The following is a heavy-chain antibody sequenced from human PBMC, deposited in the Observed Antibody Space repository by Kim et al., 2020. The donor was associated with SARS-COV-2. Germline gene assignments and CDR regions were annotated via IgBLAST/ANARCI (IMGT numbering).Heavy chain of an antibody. J-gene: IGHJ6*02. CDR2: GGT. Sequence: GGTYTAASVKGRFTISRDNPTNRLYLKVNGRRAEDTAVYYCARGAVAVDVWGQGTTVTVSS. V-gene: IGHV3-23*01. CDR3: ARGAVAVDV.